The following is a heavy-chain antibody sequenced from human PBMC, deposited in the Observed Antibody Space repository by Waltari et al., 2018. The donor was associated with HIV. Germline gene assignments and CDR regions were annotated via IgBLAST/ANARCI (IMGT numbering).Heavy chain of an antibody. J-gene: IGHJ6*02. CDR2: IYYSGST. Sequence: QVQLQESGPGLVKPSETLSLTCTVSGGSISSYYWSWIRQPPGKGLEWIWYIYYSGSTNYNPSLKSRVTISVDTSKNQFSLKLSSVTAADTAVYYCARGYDYVWGRYRPYYYYYYGMDVWGQGTTVTVSS. V-gene: IGHV4-59*01. CDR3: ARGYDYVWGRYRPYYYYYYGMDV. CDR1: GGSISSYY. D-gene: IGHD3-16*02.